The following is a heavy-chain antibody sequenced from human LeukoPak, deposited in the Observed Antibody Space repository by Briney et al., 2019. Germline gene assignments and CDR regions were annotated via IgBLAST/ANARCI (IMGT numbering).Heavy chain of an antibody. CDR2: INAGNGNT. CDR1: GYTFTSYA. D-gene: IGHD5-18*01. V-gene: IGHV1-3*03. Sequence: GESLKISCKASGYTFTSYAMHWVRQAPGQRLEWMGWINAGNGNTKYSQEFQGRVTITRDTSASTAYMELSSLRSEDMAVYYCARGGYSYGTRYFDYWGQGTLVTVSS. J-gene: IGHJ4*02. CDR3: ARGGYSYGTRYFDY.